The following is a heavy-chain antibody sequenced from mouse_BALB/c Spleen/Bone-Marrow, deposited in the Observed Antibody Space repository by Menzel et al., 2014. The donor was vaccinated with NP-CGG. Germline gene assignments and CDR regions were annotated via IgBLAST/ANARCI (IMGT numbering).Heavy chain of an antibody. Sequence: VQRVESGPELVKPGASVRISCKASGYTFTSYYIHWVKQRPGQGLEWIGWIFPGNVNTKYNEKFKGKATLTAGKSSSTAYMQLSSLTSEDSAVYFCARDSMDYWGQGTSVTVSS. CDR3: ARDSMDY. CDR2: IFPGNVNT. J-gene: IGHJ4*01. CDR1: GYTFTSYY. V-gene: IGHV1S56*01.